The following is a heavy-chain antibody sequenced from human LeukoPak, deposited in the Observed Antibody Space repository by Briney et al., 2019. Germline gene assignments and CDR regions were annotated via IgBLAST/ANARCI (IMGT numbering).Heavy chain of an antibody. D-gene: IGHD3-16*01. Sequence: GSLRLSCAASGLTLSRYGMHWVRQAPGKGLEWVAVISYDGSTKNYADSVKDRFTISRDNSENTLYLQMSSLRAEDTAVYYCAGVPNVREGEWFDPWGQGTLVTVSS. V-gene: IGHV3-30*03. J-gene: IGHJ5*02. CDR3: AGVPNVREGEWFDP. CDR2: ISYDGSTK. CDR1: GLTLSRYG.